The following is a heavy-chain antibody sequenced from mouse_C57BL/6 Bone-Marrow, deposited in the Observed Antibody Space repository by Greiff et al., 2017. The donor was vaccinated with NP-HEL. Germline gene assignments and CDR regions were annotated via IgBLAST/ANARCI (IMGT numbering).Heavy chain of an antibody. CDR3: ARKRVRDWFAY. CDR2: ILPGSGST. D-gene: IGHD2-14*01. V-gene: IGHV1-9*01. Sequence: VKLMESGAELMKPGASVKLSCKATGYTFTGYWIAWVKQRPGHGLEWIGEILPGSGSTNYNEQFKGKATFTADTSSNTAYMQLSSLTTEDSSIYYCARKRVRDWFAYWGQGTLVTVSA. CDR1: GYTFTGYW. J-gene: IGHJ3*01.